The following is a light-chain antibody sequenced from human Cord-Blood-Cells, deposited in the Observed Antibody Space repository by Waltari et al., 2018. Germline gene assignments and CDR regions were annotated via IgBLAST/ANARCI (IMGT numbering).Light chain of an antibody. V-gene: IGLV3-19*01. CDR1: SLRSYY. CDR2: GKN. Sequence: SSELTQDPAVSVALGQTVRITCQGDSLRSYYASWYQQKPGQAPVLVIYGKNNRPSEFPDRFAGSSSGNTASLTITGAQAEDESDYYCNSRDSSGNHNWVFGGGTKLTVL. CDR3: NSRDSSGNHNWV. J-gene: IGLJ3*02.